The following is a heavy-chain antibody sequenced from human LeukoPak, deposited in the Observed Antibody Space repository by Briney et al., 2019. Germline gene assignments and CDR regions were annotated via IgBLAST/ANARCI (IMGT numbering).Heavy chain of an antibody. Sequence: PGGSLRLSCAASEFTFSSYWMSWVRQAPEKGLEWVSGISWNSGSIGYADSVKGRFTISRDNAKNSLYLQMNSLRAEDMALYYCAKGGFGVVTSGAFDIWGQGTMVTVSS. CDR1: EFTFSSYW. CDR3: AKGGFGVVTSGAFDI. J-gene: IGHJ3*02. D-gene: IGHD3-3*01. V-gene: IGHV3-9*03. CDR2: ISWNSGSI.